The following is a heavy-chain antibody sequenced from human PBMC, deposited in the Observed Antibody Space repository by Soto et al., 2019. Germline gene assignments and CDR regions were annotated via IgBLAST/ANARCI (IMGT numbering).Heavy chain of an antibody. Sequence: QVQLVQSGAELKKPGSSVKVSCKASGGNFSDHGISWVRQAPGQGLEWMGGIIPLFGTTNYAHKFKGRVTITADESTSTVYMELTSLTFEDTAIYYCATARGTSWYNWFDPWGQGTLVSVAS. CDR3: ATARGTSWYNWFDP. D-gene: IGHD2-2*01. CDR1: GGNFSDHG. J-gene: IGHJ5*02. CDR2: IIPLFGTT. V-gene: IGHV1-69*01.